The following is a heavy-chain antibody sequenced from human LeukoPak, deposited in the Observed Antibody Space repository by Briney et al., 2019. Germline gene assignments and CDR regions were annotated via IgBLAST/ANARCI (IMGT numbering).Heavy chain of an antibody. CDR2: IYTDGST. J-gene: IGHJ5*02. Sequence: GGSLRLSCAASGFTVSSNYMTWVRQAPGKGLECVSVIYTDGSTYYADSVRGRFTISRDSSKNTLYLQMNSLRAEDTAVYYCARDPYYAGSSDPWGQGTLVTVSS. CDR1: GFTVSSNY. CDR3: ARDPYYAGSSDP. D-gene: IGHD3-3*01. V-gene: IGHV3-53*01.